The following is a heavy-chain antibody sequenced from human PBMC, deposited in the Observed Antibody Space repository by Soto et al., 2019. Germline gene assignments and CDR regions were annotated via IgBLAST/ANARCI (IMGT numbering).Heavy chain of an antibody. Sequence: QVQLVQSGAEVKKPGSSVKVSCKASGGTFSSYAISWVRQAPGQGLEWMGGIIPIFGTANYAQKFQGRVTINADESTSTAYMELSSLRSEDTAVYYCARDLVGGSRSHPPGYWGQGTLVTVSS. CDR2: IIPIFGTA. D-gene: IGHD3-10*01. CDR1: GGTFSSYA. V-gene: IGHV1-69*01. J-gene: IGHJ4*02. CDR3: ARDLVGGSRSHPPGY.